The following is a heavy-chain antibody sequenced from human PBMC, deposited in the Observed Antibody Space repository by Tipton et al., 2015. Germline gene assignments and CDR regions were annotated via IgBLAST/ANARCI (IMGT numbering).Heavy chain of an antibody. Sequence: GSLRLSCAASGFSVSTTYMSWVRQAPGKGLQWVSGVYSGFSTYIDSVKGRFIISRDNSKNTLYLQMNSLRAEDTAVYYCARHIIILREGHSKYYSAMDVWGQGTTVTVSS. CDR2: VYSGFST. V-gene: IGHV3-66*04. CDR3: ARHIIILREGHSKYYSAMDV. D-gene: IGHD3-3*01. CDR1: GFSVSTTY. J-gene: IGHJ6*02.